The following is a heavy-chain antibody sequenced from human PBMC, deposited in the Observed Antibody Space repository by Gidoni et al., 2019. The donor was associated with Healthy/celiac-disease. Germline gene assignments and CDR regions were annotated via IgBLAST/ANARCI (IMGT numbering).Heavy chain of an antibody. V-gene: IGHV4-39*01. CDR2: IYYSGST. Sequence: QLQLQESGPGLVKPSETLSLTCTVSGGPISSSSYYWGWIRQPPGKGLEWIGSIYYSGSTYYNPSLKSRVTISVDTSKNQFSLKLSSVTAADTAVYYCARKDCSGGSCYSPHGAFDIWGQGTMVTVSS. J-gene: IGHJ3*02. CDR1: GGPISSSSYY. D-gene: IGHD2-15*01. CDR3: ARKDCSGGSCYSPHGAFDI.